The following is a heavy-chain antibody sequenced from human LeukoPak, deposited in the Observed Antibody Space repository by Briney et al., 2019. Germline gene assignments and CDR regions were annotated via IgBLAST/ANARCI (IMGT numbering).Heavy chain of an antibody. CDR2: IYPGDSDT. CDR3: AKQQGRAIDKDYAMDV. V-gene: IGHV5-51*01. D-gene: IGHD2-15*01. Sequence: GESLKISCKGSGYSFTKYWIGWVRQMPGKGLEWMGIIYPGDSDTRYSPSFQGQVTISADKSISTAYLQWSSLKASDTAMYHCAKQQGRAIDKDYAMDVWGQGTTVTVSS. CDR1: GYSFTKYW. J-gene: IGHJ6*02.